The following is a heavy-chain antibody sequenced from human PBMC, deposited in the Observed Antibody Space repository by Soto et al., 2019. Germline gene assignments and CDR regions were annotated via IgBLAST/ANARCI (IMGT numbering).Heavy chain of an antibody. J-gene: IGHJ4*02. CDR3: ATAPIYYNDGSGYYPLGH. CDR1: GYSFATYG. Sequence: QVQLVQSGAEVKKPGASVKVSCKASGYSFATYGFSWVRQAPGQVLECVGWISAHNGDTHYSQKFQGRVNLTTDTSTNTGYMELRSLTSDDTAVYFCATAPIYYNDGSGYYPLGHGGQGTLVTVSS. D-gene: IGHD3-22*01. CDR2: ISAHNGDT. V-gene: IGHV1-18*04.